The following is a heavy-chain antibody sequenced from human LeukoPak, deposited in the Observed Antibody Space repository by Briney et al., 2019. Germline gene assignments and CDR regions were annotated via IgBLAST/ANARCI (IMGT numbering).Heavy chain of an antibody. Sequence: SGGSLRLSCATSGFTFSNYAMTWVRQAPGKGLEWVSAISGSGGSTYYADSVKGRFTIYRDNFKNTVYLQMNSLGAEDTAVYYCVQDWAWGAFGYWGQGTLVTVSS. CDR2: ISGSGGST. D-gene: IGHD7-27*01. J-gene: IGHJ4*02. CDR1: GFTFSNYA. V-gene: IGHV3-23*01. CDR3: VQDWAWGAFGY.